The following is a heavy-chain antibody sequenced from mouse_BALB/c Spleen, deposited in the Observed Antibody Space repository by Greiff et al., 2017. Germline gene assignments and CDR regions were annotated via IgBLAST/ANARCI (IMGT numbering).Heavy chain of an antibody. Sequence: EVKVEESGPGLVKPSQSLSLTCTVTGYSITSDYAWNWIRQFPGNKLEWMGYISYSGSTSYNPSLKSRISITRDTSKNQFFLQLNSVTTEDTATYYCARDYYGGFAYWGQGTLVTVSA. CDR1: GYSITSDYA. V-gene: IGHV3-2*02. J-gene: IGHJ3*01. D-gene: IGHD1-1*01. CDR2: ISYSGST. CDR3: ARDYYGGFAY.